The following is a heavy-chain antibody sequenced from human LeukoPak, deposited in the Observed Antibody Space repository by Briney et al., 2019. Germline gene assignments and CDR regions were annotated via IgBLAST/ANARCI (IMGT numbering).Heavy chain of an antibody. D-gene: IGHD5-18*01. CDR2: IRYDGSSK. Sequence: GGSLRLSCAASGFTFSSYGIHWVRQAPGKGLEWVAFIRYDGSSKSYADAVKGRFTISRGNSKNTLYLQMNSLRAEDTAVYYCAKDRLRGYAYVDYWGQGTLVTVSS. J-gene: IGHJ4*02. CDR3: AKDRLRGYAYVDY. CDR1: GFTFSSYG. V-gene: IGHV3-30*02.